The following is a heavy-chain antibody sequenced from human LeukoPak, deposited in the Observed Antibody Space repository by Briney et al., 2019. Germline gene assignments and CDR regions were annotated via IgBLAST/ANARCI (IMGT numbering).Heavy chain of an antibody. V-gene: IGHV3-9*01. J-gene: IGHJ4*02. CDR2: NSWNSGSI. CDR3: AKDTNDFSDYYFDY. D-gene: IGHD4-4*01. CDR1: GFTFEDYA. Sequence: GGSLRLSCAVSGFTFEDYATHWVRQAPGKGLEGVSDNSWNSGSIVYADSVKGRFTISRDNAKNSLYLQMNSLRAEDTALYYCAKDTNDFSDYYFDYWGQGTLVTVSS.